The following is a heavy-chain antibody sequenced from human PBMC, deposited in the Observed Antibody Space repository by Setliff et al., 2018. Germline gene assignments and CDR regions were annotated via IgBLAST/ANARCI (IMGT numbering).Heavy chain of an antibody. Sequence: SETLSLTCTVSGGPISSGSYYWSWIRQPAGKGLEWIGHIYTSGSTNYNPSLKSRVTISVDTSKNQFSLRLSSVAAADTAVYYCASMGATRDYWGQGTLVTVSS. CDR1: GGPISSGSYY. V-gene: IGHV4-61*09. D-gene: IGHD1-26*01. J-gene: IGHJ4*02. CDR3: ASMGATRDY. CDR2: IYTSGST.